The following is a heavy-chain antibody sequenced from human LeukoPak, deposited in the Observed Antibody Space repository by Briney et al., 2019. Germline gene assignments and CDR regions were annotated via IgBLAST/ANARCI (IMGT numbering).Heavy chain of an antibody. V-gene: IGHV5-51*01. CDR2: IYPGDSDT. D-gene: IGHD6-19*01. CDR1: GYSFTSYW. Sequence: GESLQISCNGSGYSFTSYWIGWVRQMPGKGLEWVGIIYPGDSDTRYSPSFQGQVTISADKSISTAYLQWSSLKASDTAMYYCARLAGEHSSGYLLRGYYYYGMDVWGQGTTVTVSS. J-gene: IGHJ6*02. CDR3: ARLAGEHSSGYLLRGYYYYGMDV.